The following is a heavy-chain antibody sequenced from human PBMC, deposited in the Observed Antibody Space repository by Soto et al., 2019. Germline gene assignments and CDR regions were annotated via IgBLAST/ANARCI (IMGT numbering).Heavy chain of an antibody. CDR2: IYPGDSDT. CDR1: GYSFTSYW. CDR3: ASQGSIANHRNWPHP. J-gene: IGHJ5*02. V-gene: IGHV5-51*01. D-gene: IGHD6-6*01. Sequence: GESLKISCKASGYSFTSYWIAWVRQVPGKGLEWMGIIYPGDSDTRYSPSFQGQVTISADKSISTAYLQWSSLTASDTAIYYCASQGSIANHRNWPHPWGQGTTVTV.